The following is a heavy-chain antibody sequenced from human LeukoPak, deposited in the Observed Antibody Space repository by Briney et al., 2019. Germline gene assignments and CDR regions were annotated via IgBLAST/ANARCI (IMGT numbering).Heavy chain of an antibody. CDR2: IKQDGSEK. CDR1: GFTFSSYA. V-gene: IGHV3-7*01. D-gene: IGHD1-26*01. Sequence: QSGGSLRLSCAASGFTFSSYAMSWVRQAPGKGLEWVANIKQDGSEKYYVDSVKGRFTISRDNAKNSLYLQMNSLRAEDTAVYYCARGSQWELRPDAFDIWGQGTMVTVSS. CDR3: ARGSQWELRPDAFDI. J-gene: IGHJ3*02.